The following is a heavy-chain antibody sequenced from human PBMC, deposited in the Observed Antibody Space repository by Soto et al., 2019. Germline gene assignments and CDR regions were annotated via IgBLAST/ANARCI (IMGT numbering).Heavy chain of an antibody. V-gene: IGHV5-51*01. J-gene: IGHJ6*02. Sequence: GESLKISCQACGYTFSKYWIAWVRQMPGKGMEYVGIVYPGDSDTRYSPSFQGQVTISVDTSTRTAYMQWNSLKASDSAMYYCARRLKVDSGSSPYSSAFDVWVRGTTVTVSS. D-gene: IGHD2-15*01. CDR2: VYPGDSDT. CDR1: GYTFSKYW. CDR3: ARRLKVDSGSSPYSSAFDV.